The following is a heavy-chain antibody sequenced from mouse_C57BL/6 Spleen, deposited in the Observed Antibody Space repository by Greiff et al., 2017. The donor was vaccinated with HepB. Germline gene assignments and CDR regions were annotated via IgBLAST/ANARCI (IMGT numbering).Heavy chain of an antibody. V-gene: IGHV1-55*01. CDR2: IYPGSGST. D-gene: IGHD1-1*01. Sequence: QVQLQQPGAELVKPGASVKMSCKASGYTFTSYWITWVKQRPGQGLEWIGDIYPGSGSTNYNEKFKSKATLTVDTSSSTAYMQLSSLTSEDSAVYDCATTTVVAKGAMDYWGQGASVTVSS. J-gene: IGHJ4*01. CDR1: GYTFTSYW. CDR3: ATTTVVAKGAMDY.